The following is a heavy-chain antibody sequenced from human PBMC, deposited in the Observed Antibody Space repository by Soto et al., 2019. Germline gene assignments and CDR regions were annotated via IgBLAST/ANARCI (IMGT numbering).Heavy chain of an antibody. CDR1: RGTFSYNT. V-gene: IGHV1-69*02. D-gene: IGHD3-10*01. CDR3: ATNYGSGSTHFDY. J-gene: IGHJ4*02. Sequence: QVQLVQSGAEVKKPGSSVKVSCTASRGTFSYNTISWVRQAPGQGLESMGRVIPMVGMSSYAQKFQGRLTSTSDKSTSTVYMVLNSLRPEDTAVYYCATNYGSGSTHFDYWGQGTLVTVSS. CDR2: VIPMVGMS.